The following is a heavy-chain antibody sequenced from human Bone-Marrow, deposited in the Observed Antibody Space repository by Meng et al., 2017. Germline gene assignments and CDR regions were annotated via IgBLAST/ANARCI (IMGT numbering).Heavy chain of an antibody. V-gene: IGHV3-7*01. Sequence: GESLKISCVASGFIFSSYEMNWVRQAPGKGLEWVANINQDGREKYYVDSVKGRFTISRDNAKNSLVLQMHSLRAEDTAVYYCARDRVVRGVSGPDFYYYNGMDVWGQGTPVTVSS. D-gene: IGHD3-10*01. J-gene: IGHJ6*02. CDR1: GFIFSSYE. CDR2: INQDGREK. CDR3: ARDRVVRGVSGPDFYYYNGMDV.